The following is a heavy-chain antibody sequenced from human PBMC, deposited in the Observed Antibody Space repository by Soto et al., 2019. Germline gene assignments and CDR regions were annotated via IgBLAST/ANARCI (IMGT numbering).Heavy chain of an antibody. J-gene: IGHJ4*02. V-gene: IGHV3-23*01. CDR1: GFTFSSYA. CDR3: AKAQLDCSGGSCYSRN. D-gene: IGHD2-15*01. Sequence: EVQLLESGGGLVQPGGSLRLSCAASGFTFSSYAMSWVRQAPGKGLEWVSAISGSGGSTYYADSVKGRFTISRDNSKNTLYLQMNSLRAEDTAVYYCAKAQLDCSGGSCYSRNWGQGTLVTVSS. CDR2: ISGSGGST.